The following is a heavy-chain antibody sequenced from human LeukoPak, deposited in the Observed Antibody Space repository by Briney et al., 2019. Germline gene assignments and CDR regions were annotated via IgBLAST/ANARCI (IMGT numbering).Heavy chain of an antibody. Sequence: SQTLSLTCAISGDSVSSNSAAWNWIRQSPSRGLEWLGRTHYRSKWYNDYAVSVKSRITINPDTSKNQFSLQLNSVTPEDTAVYYCARDPGARGIRGVIRPFDYWGQGTLVTVSS. CDR2: THYRSKWYN. V-gene: IGHV6-1*01. J-gene: IGHJ4*02. CDR3: ARDPGARGIRGVIRPFDY. CDR1: GDSVSSNSAA. D-gene: IGHD3-10*01.